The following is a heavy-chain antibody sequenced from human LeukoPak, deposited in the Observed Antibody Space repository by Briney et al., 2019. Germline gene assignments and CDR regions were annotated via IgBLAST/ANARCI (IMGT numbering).Heavy chain of an antibody. Sequence: SETLSLTCSVSGGSISSYYWSWIRQPPGKGLEWIGYIYYTGSTSYNPSLKSRVTMSLDASKNQFSLELNSVTPADTAVYYCARGGNYWPQWWFDPWGRGTLVSVSS. J-gene: IGHJ5*02. D-gene: IGHD1-26*01. CDR2: IYYTGST. CDR3: ARGGNYWPQWWFDP. CDR1: GGSISSYY. V-gene: IGHV4-59*01.